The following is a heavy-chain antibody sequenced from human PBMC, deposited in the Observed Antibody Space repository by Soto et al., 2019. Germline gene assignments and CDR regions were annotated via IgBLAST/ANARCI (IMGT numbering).Heavy chain of an antibody. J-gene: IGHJ3*02. V-gene: IGHV5-51*01. CDR3: ARVTEITMVRGVINIAAFDI. D-gene: IGHD3-10*01. CDR1: GYSFTSYW. Sequence: GESLKISCKGSGYSFTSYWIGWVRQMPGKGLEWMGIIYPGDSDTRYSPSFQGQVAISADKSISTAYLQWSSLKASDTAMYYCARVTEITMVRGVINIAAFDILSQGTMVTVSS. CDR2: IYPGDSDT.